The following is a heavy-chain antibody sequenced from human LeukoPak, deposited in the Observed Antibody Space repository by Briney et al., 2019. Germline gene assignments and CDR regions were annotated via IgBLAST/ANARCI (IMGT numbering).Heavy chain of an antibody. V-gene: IGHV4-4*07. Sequence: SETLSLTCTVSGGSIPSYYWSWIRQPAGKGLEWIGRIYPSGGTHYNPSLKSRVTMSGDTSKNQFSLKLSSVTAADTAVYYCARLPPDGAGATYFDSWGQGTLVTVSS. J-gene: IGHJ4*02. CDR1: GGSIPSYY. D-gene: IGHD1-26*01. CDR3: ARLPPDGAGATYFDS. CDR2: IYPSGGT.